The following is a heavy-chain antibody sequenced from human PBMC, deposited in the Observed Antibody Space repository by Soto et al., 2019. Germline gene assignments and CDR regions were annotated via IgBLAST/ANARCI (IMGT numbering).Heavy chain of an antibody. V-gene: IGHV3-48*02. Sequence: EVRLVESGGGLVQPGGSLRLSCEASGFTFSSSNLNWVRQDPGKGLEWVSYISFSSGNIYYADSVKGRFTISRDNAKNTLYLQMNSLRDEDTAVYYCARAPGESGSYYGLFDYWGQGTLVTISS. CDR2: ISFSSGNI. CDR3: ARAPGESGSYYGLFDY. CDR1: GFTFSSSN. D-gene: IGHD1-26*01. J-gene: IGHJ4*02.